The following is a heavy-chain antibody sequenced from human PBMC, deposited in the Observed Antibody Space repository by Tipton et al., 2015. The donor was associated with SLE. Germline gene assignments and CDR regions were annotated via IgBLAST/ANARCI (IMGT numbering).Heavy chain of an antibody. Sequence: TLSLTCAVSGGSINSGDYSWSWIRQPPGKGLEWIGYIFRSGNAYYTPSLKSRVSISVDMSRNQFSLRLTSVTAADTALYYCARGEADILHIWGQGTVVSVSS. V-gene: IGHV4-30-2*01. D-gene: IGHD1-26*01. CDR3: ARGEADILHI. CDR1: GGSINSGDYS. CDR2: IFRSGNA. J-gene: IGHJ3*02.